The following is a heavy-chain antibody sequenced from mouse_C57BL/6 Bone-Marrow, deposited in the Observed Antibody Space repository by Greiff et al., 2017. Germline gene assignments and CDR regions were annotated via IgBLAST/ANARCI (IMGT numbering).Heavy chain of an antibody. CDR3: ADTTVTDY. V-gene: IGHV1-50*01. Sequence: QVQLQQSGAELVKPGASVKLSCKASGYTFTSYWMQWVKQRPGQGLEWIGEIDPSDSYTNYNQKFKGKATLTVDTSSSTAYMQLSSLTSEDSAVYYCADTTVTDYWGQGTTLTVSS. CDR2: IDPSDSYT. D-gene: IGHD1-1*01. CDR1: GYTFTSYW. J-gene: IGHJ2*01.